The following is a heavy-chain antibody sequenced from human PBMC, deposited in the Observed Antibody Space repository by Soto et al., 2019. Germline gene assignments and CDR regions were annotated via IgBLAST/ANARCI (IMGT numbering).Heavy chain of an antibody. J-gene: IGHJ3*02. D-gene: IGHD3-10*01. CDR2: ISSDGNNQ. V-gene: IGHV3-30*18. CDR1: GFTSSTFV. Sequence: ESGGGVVQPGRSLRLSCAASGFTSSTFVIHWVRQAPGKGLEWLAVISSDGNNQYYADSVKGRFTISRDNSKNTLYLQVNSLRAEDTGVYFCAKERGVLDAFDIWGQGTMVTVSS. CDR3: AKERGVLDAFDI.